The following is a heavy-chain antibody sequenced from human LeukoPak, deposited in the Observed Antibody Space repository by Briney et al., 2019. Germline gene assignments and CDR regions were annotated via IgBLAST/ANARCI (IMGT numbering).Heavy chain of an antibody. V-gene: IGHV4-59*01. J-gene: IGHJ5*02. CDR2: IYYSGST. Sequence: TSETLSLTCTVSGGSISSYYWSWIRQPPGKGLEWIGYIYYSGSTNYNPSLKSRVTISVDTSKNQFSLKLSSVTAADTAVYYCARVLDIVAAFDPWGQGTLVTVSS. CDR3: ARVLDIVAAFDP. CDR1: GGSISSYY. D-gene: IGHD5-12*01.